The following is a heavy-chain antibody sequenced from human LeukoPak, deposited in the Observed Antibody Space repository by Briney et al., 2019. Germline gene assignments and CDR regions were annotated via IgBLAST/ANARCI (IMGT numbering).Heavy chain of an antibody. CDR2: ISAYNGNT. CDR1: GYTFTSYG. V-gene: IGHV1-18*01. J-gene: IGHJ6*02. CDR3: ARAGSGSFPRPYYYYGMDV. Sequence: ASVKVSCKASGYTFTSYGISWVRQAPGQGLEWMGWISAYNGNTNYAQKLQGRVTMTIDTSTSTAYMELRSLRSDDTAVYYCARAGSGSFPRPYYYYGMDVWGQGTTVTVSS. D-gene: IGHD3-10*01.